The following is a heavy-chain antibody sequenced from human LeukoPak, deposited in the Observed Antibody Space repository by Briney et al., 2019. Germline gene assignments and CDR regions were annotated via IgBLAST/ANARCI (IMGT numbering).Heavy chain of an antibody. J-gene: IGHJ4*02. Sequence: GGSLRLSCAASGFTFSRYWMTWVRQAPGEGLEWVANIKPDGSGKTYVDSVKGRFTISRDNAKNSLYLQMNSLRVEDTAVYYCSSQPAVVDLDLWGQGTLVTVSS. CDR2: IKPDGSGK. CDR3: SSQPAVVDLDL. CDR1: GFTFSRYW. V-gene: IGHV3-7*01. D-gene: IGHD3-22*01.